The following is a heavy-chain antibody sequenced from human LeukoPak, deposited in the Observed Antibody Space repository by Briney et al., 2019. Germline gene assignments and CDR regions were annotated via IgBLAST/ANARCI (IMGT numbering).Heavy chain of an antibody. Sequence: GGSLRLSCAASGFIFSNYNMNWVRQAPGKGLEWVSSISRSSIYIYYADSVKGRFTISRDNAENSLYLQMNSLRAEDTAVYYCARDSGDGSGSYYAYGMDVWGQGTMATVSS. CDR2: ISRSSIYI. J-gene: IGHJ6*02. D-gene: IGHD3-10*01. V-gene: IGHV3-21*01. CDR1: GFIFSNYN. CDR3: ARDSGDGSGSYYAYGMDV.